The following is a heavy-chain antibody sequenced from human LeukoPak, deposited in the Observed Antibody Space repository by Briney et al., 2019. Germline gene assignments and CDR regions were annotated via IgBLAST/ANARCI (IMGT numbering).Heavy chain of an antibody. CDR1: GFTFSSYS. CDR3: ARDLLAAAGISYYFDY. V-gene: IGHV3-21*01. D-gene: IGHD6-13*01. CDR2: ISSSSSYI. Sequence: GGSLRLSCAASGFTFSSYSMNWVRQAPGKGLEWVSSISSSSSYIYYADSVKGRFTISRDNAKNSLYLQMNSLRAEDTAVYYCARDLLAAAGISYYFDYWGQGTLVTVSS. J-gene: IGHJ4*02.